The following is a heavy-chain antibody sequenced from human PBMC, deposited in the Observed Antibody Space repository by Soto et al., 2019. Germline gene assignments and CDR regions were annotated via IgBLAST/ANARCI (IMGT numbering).Heavy chain of an antibody. CDR3: VRDTYYYHSSGPAPFEY. D-gene: IGHD3-22*01. J-gene: IGHJ4*02. CDR1: GYSFTTYG. Sequence: QIQLVQSGTEVKRSGASVKVSCKTSGYSFTTYGLSWVRQAPGRGLEWVGWISGSNGNTNYAQKFQGTVILTTDTPTTTGYMEIKSLSSDDTAVYYCVRDTYYYHSSGPAPFEYWGQGTQVTVSS. V-gene: IGHV1-18*01. CDR2: ISGSNGNT.